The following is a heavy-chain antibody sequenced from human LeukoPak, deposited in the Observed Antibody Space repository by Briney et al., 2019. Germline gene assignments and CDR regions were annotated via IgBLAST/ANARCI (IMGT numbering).Heavy chain of an antibody. CDR3: AKPPAGAIEG. Sequence: GGSLRLSCAASGFIFSDHYMSWIRQAPGKGLEWVSAISGSGGSTYYADSVKGRFTISRDNSKNTLYLQMNSLRAEDTAVYYCAKPPAGAIEGWGQGTLVTVSS. V-gene: IGHV3-23*01. J-gene: IGHJ4*02. CDR1: GFIFSDHY. CDR2: ISGSGGST.